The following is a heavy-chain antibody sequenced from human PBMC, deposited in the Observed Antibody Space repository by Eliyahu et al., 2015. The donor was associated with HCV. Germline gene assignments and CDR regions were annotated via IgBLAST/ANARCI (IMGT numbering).Heavy chain of an antibody. J-gene: IGHJ3*02. CDR1: GFTLRAPP. V-gene: IGHV3-72*01. Sequence: DVQVVESGGGLVQPGGSLRLSCVGSGFTLRAPPXDGVRQAPGKGLEWIGRSRNKAHSYDIGYAAFVKGRFSISREDSNNSLYLQLNSLQTEDTAMYFCARAPYFDSGGYSKDAFDIWGQGTMVTVSS. D-gene: IGHD3-22*01. CDR2: SRNKAHSYDI. CDR3: ARAPYFDSGGYSKDAFDI.